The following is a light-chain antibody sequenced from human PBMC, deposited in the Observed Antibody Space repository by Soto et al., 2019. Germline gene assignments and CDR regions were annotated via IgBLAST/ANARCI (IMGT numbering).Light chain of an antibody. CDR2: DVT. Sequence: QSVLTQPRSVSGFPGQSLTISCTGTSSDVGGYNYVSWYQQHPGKVPKLMIYDVTKRPSGVPDRFSGSKSGNTASLTISGLQSEDEADYYCCSHAGSYTYVFGTGTKVTVL. CDR1: SSDVGGYNY. CDR3: CSHAGSYTYV. V-gene: IGLV2-11*01. J-gene: IGLJ1*01.